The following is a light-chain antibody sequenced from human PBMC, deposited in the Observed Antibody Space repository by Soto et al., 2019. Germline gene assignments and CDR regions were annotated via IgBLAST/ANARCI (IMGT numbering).Light chain of an antibody. Sequence: EIVLTQSPGTLSLSPGERATLSCRASQSVSSSYLAWYQQKPGQAPRLLIYGASSRATGIPDRFSGSGSGTHFTLTISRLEPEDFAVYYCQQYGSPGTFGPGTKVDIK. J-gene: IGKJ3*01. V-gene: IGKV3-20*01. CDR2: GAS. CDR1: QSVSSSY. CDR3: QQYGSPGT.